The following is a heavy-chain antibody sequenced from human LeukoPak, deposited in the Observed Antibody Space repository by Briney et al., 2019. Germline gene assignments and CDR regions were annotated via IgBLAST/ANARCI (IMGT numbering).Heavy chain of an antibody. V-gene: IGHV1-18*01. CDR2: VSAYADNI. CDR1: GYTFINYG. CDR3: ARDCIGCHGFDY. Sequence: GASVKVSCKAFGYTFINYGISWVRQAPGQGLEWMGWVSAYADNINYVQKFQGRVTMTTDTSTSTAYMELRSLRSDDTAIYYCARDCIGCHGFDYWGQGTLVTASS. D-gene: IGHD2-15*01. J-gene: IGHJ4*02.